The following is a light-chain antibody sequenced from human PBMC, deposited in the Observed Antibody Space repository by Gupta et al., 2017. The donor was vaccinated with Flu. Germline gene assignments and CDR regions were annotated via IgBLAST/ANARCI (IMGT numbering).Light chain of an antibody. CDR3: QKYNSVPPLT. J-gene: IGKJ4*01. CDR2: AAS. Sequence: SCLSASVGDRVTITCRASQGISNSLAWYQQKPGKVPKLLIYAASTLQSGVPSRFSGSGSGTDFTLTISSLQPEDVATYYCQKYNSVPPLTFGGGTKVEIK. V-gene: IGKV1-27*01. CDR1: QGISNS.